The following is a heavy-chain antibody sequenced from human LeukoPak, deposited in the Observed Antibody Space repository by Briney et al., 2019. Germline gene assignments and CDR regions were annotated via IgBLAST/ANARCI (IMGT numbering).Heavy chain of an antibody. CDR3: ARDTAGFDY. V-gene: IGHV3-7*03. CDR1: QFTFSSYW. CDR2: INQDGSEK. J-gene: IGHJ4*02. Sequence: PGGSLRLSCVASQFTFSSYWMSWVRQAPGKGLEWVAKINQDGSEKYYVDSMKGRVTISRDNAKKSLYLQMDSLRDEDTAVYYCARDTAGFDYWGQGTPVTVSS. D-gene: IGHD3-10*01.